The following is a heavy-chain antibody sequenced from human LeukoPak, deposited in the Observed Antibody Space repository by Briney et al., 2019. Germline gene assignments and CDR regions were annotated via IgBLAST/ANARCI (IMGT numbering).Heavy chain of an antibody. D-gene: IGHD3-9*01. CDR1: GYTFTSYG. CDR2: ISAYNGST. Sequence: ASVKVSCKASGYTFTSYGISWVRQAPGQGLEWMGWISAYNGSTNYAQKLQGRVTMTTDTSTSTAYMELRSLRSDDTAVYYCARDLELRYFDWLLPPAVYYYYGMDVWGQGTTVTVSS. J-gene: IGHJ6*02. CDR3: ARDLELRYFDWLLPPAVYYYYGMDV. V-gene: IGHV1-18*01.